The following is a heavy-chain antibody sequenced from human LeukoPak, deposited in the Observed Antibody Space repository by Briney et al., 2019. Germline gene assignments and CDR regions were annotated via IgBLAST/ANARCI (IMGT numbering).Heavy chain of an antibody. CDR3: ARGYCSGGSCYETDY. CDR1: GYTFTGYY. Sequence: ASVKVSCKASGYTFTGYYMHWVRQAPGQGLEWMGRINPNSGGTNYAQKFQGRVTMTRVTSISTAYMELSRLRSGDTAVYYCARGYCSGGSCYETDYWGQGTLVTVSS. D-gene: IGHD2-15*01. J-gene: IGHJ4*02. CDR2: INPNSGGT. V-gene: IGHV1-2*06.